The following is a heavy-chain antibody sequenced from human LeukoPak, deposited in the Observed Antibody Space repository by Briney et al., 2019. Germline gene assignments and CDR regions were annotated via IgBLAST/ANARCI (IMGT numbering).Heavy chain of an antibody. Sequence: GASVKVSCKASGYTFTSYDINWVRQATGQGLEWMGWMNPNSGNTGYAQKFQGRVTITRNTSISTAYMELSSLRSEDTAVYYCARGLTRWGATPKYYYYMDVWGKGTTVTVSS. CDR3: ARGLTRWGATPKYYYYMDV. V-gene: IGHV1-8*03. D-gene: IGHD4-23*01. J-gene: IGHJ6*03. CDR1: GYTFTSYD. CDR2: MNPNSGNT.